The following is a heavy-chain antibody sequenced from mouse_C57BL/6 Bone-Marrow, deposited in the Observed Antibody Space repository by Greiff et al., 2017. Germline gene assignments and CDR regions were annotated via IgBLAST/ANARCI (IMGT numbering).Heavy chain of an antibody. CDR3: ARSYYYRDFDY. CDR1: GYTFTSYW. J-gene: IGHJ2*01. CDR2: IHPNSGST. V-gene: IGHV1-64*01. D-gene: IGHD1-1*01. Sequence: QVQLQQPGAELVKPGASVKLSCKASGYTFTSYWMHWVKQRPGQGLEWIGMIHPNSGSTNYNEKFKSKATLTVDKSSSTAYMQLSSLTSEDSAVYYCARSYYYRDFDYWGQGTTLTVSS.